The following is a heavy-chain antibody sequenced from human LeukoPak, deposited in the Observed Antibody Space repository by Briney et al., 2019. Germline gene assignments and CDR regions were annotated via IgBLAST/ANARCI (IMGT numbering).Heavy chain of an antibody. Sequence: GGSLRLSCAASGFTFSSYWMSWVRQAPGKGLEWEANIKQDGSEKYYVDSVKGRFTISRDNAKNSLYLQMNSLRAEDTAVYYCARGGPTSYDLWSGYYGIDYWGPGTLVTVSS. D-gene: IGHD3-3*01. CDR3: ARGGPTSYDLWSGYYGIDY. V-gene: IGHV3-7*01. CDR2: IKQDGSEK. CDR1: GFTFSSYW. J-gene: IGHJ4*02.